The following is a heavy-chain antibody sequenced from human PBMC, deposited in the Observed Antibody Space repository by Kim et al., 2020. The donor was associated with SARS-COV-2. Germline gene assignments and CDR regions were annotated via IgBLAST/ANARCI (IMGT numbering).Heavy chain of an antibody. D-gene: IGHD3-3*01. J-gene: IGHJ6*02. CDR1: GFTFSSYE. CDR3: ARGSVSITIFGVVISQDYYYYGMDV. V-gene: IGHV3-48*03. Sequence: GGSLRLSCAASGFTFSSYEMNWVRQAPGKGLEWVSYISSSGSTIYYADSVKGRFTISRDNAKNSLYLQMNSLRAEDTAVYYCARGSVSITIFGVVISQDYYYYGMDVWGQGATVTVSS. CDR2: ISSSGSTI.